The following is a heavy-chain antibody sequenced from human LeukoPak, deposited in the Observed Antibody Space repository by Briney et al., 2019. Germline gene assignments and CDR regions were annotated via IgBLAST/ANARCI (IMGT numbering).Heavy chain of an antibody. V-gene: IGHV3-30*03. CDR2: ISYDGSNK. CDR3: ARWDYYGRGAFDI. J-gene: IGHJ3*02. D-gene: IGHD3-10*01. Sequence: GGSLRLSCAASGFTFSSYGMHWVRQAPGKGLEWVAIISYDGSNKYYADSVQGRFTISRDNSKNTLYLQMNSLRVEDTAVYYCARWDYYGRGAFDIWGQGTMVTVSS. CDR1: GFTFSSYG.